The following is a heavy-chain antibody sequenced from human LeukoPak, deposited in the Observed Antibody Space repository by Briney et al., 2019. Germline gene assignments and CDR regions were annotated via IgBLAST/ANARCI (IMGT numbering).Heavy chain of an antibody. J-gene: IGHJ4*02. D-gene: IGHD3-3*01. CDR1: GFTFSSYA. Sequence: VQPGRSLRLSCAASGFTFSSYAMHWVRQAPGKGLEWVAVISYDGSNKYYADSVKGRFTISRDNSKNTLYLQMNSLRAEDTAVYYCAKDPKLRFLEWSPYYFDYWGQGTLVTVSS. CDR2: ISYDGSNK. V-gene: IGHV3-30*04. CDR3: AKDPKLRFLEWSPYYFDY.